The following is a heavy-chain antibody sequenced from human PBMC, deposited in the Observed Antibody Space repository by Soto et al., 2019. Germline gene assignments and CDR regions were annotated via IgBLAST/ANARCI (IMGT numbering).Heavy chain of an antibody. J-gene: IGHJ1*01. CDR1: GYTFTGYY. V-gene: IGHV1-2*04. CDR2: INPNSGGT. D-gene: IGHD6-19*01. CDR3: AREYSSGWIYFQH. Sequence: ASVKVSCKASGYTFTGYYMHWVRQAPGQGLEWMGWINPNSGGTNYAQKFQGWVTMTRDTSISTAYMELSRLRSDDTAVYYCAREYSSGWIYFQHWGQGTMVTSPQ.